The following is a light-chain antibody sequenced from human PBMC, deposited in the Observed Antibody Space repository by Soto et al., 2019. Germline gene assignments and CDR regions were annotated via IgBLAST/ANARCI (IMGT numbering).Light chain of an antibody. V-gene: IGKV1-5*03. Sequence: DIQMTQSPSTLSASVGDRVTITCRASQSINTWLAWYQQKPGKAPKVLIYKASSLESGVPSRFSGSGSGTEFTLTISSLQPDDFATYYCQQYYDYSRTFGQGTKLEIK. CDR2: KAS. CDR3: QQYYDYSRT. CDR1: QSINTW. J-gene: IGKJ2*01.